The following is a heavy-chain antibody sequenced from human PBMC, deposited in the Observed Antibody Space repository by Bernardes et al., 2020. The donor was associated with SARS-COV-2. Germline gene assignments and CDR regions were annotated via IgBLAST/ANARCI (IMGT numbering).Heavy chain of an antibody. V-gene: IGHV3-20*04. CDR3: VRGFMGGPLDV. Sequence: GGSLRLSCAASGSNFDDYGMSWVRQVPGKGLEWVSGINRKSDATGYADSVEGRFTISRDNAKKSLYLEMNSLRVEDTALYYCVRGFMGGPLDVWGQGTMVTVSS. CDR1: GSNFDDYG. CDR2: INRKSDAT. J-gene: IGHJ3*01. D-gene: IGHD3-16*01.